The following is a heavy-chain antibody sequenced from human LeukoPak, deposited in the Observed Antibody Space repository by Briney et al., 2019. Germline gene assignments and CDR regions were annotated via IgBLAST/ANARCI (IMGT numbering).Heavy chain of an antibody. CDR3: ARADFRYSYGYGGLDY. J-gene: IGHJ4*02. CDR2: ISSSSSYI. CDR1: GFTFSTST. Sequence: GGPLRLSCAASGFTFSTSTMNWVRQAPGKGLEWVSSISSSSSYIYYADSVKGRFTISRDNAKNSLYLQMNSLRAEDTAVYYCARADFRYSYGYGGLDYWGQGTLFTVSS. D-gene: IGHD5-18*01. V-gene: IGHV3-21*01.